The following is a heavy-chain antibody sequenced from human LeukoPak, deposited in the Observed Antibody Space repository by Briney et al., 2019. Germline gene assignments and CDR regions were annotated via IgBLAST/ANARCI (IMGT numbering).Heavy chain of an antibody. Sequence: PSETLSLTCTVSGGSISSGGYYWSLIRQHPGKGLEWIGYIYYSGSTYYNPSLKSRVTISVDTSKNQFSLKLSSVTAADTAVYYCARPEQSLYDFWSGSTPHDAFDIWGQGTMVTVSS. CDR2: IYYSGST. V-gene: IGHV4-31*03. J-gene: IGHJ3*02. CDR3: ARPEQSLYDFWSGSTPHDAFDI. D-gene: IGHD3-3*01. CDR1: GGSISSGGYY.